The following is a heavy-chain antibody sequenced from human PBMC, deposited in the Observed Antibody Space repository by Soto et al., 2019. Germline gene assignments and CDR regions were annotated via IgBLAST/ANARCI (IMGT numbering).Heavy chain of an antibody. J-gene: IGHJ4*02. CDR1: GGSISSGGYY. CDR2: IYYSGST. CDR3: ARGQTEYGSVVVAAES. V-gene: IGHV4-31*03. Sequence: QVQLQESGPGLVKPSQTLSLTCTVSGGSISSGGYYWSWIRQHPGKGLEWIGYIYYSGSTYYNPSLKSRVNISLDPSKNQFSLKLSSVTAADTAVYYCARGQTEYGSVVVAAESWGQGTLVTVSS. D-gene: IGHD2-15*01.